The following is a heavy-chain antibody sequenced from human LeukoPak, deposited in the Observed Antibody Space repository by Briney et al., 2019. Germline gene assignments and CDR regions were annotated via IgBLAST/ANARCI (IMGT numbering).Heavy chain of an antibody. V-gene: IGHV4-4*07. CDR1: GASMSSYY. CDR3: ARSVEMATRSFDC. CDR2: IYTSGST. J-gene: IGHJ4*02. D-gene: IGHD5-24*01. Sequence: PSDTLSLTCTVSGASMSSYYWSWIRQPAGKGLEWIGRIYTSGSTNYSPSLKSRVTMSVDTSKNQFSLKLSSVTAADTAVYYCARSVEMATRSFDCWGQGTLVTVSS.